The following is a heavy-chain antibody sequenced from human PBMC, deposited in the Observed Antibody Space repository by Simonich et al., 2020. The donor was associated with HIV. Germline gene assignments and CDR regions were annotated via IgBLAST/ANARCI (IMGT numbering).Heavy chain of an antibody. CDR3: AGLRGASNYNFWSGYFDY. V-gene: IGHV4-34*01. CDR1: GGSFSGYY. CDR2: INHSGST. D-gene: IGHD3-3*01. Sequence: QVQLQQWGAGLLKPSETLSLTCAVYGGSFSGYYWSWIRQPPGKGLEWIGEINHSGSTNSTPSLKSRVTISIDTSKNQFSLRLNSVTAADTAVYYCAGLRGASNYNFWSGYFDYWGQGTLVTVSS. J-gene: IGHJ4*02.